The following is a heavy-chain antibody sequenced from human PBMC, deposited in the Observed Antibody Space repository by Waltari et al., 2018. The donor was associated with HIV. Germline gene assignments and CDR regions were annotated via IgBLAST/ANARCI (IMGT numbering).Heavy chain of an antibody. V-gene: IGHV3-33*01. J-gene: IGHJ3*02. CDR2: IWYDGSNK. CDR1: GFTFSSYG. Sequence: QVQLVESGGGVVQPGRSLRLSCAASGFTFSSYGMHWVRQAPGKGLEWVAVIWYDGSNKYYADSVKGRFTISRDNSKNTLYLQMNSLRAEDTAVYYCARGRYDSSGLDAFDIWGQGTMVTVSS. D-gene: IGHD3-22*01. CDR3: ARGRYDSSGLDAFDI.